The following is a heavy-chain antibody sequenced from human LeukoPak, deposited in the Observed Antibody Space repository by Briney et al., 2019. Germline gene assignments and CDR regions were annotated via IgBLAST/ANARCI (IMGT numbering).Heavy chain of an antibody. D-gene: IGHD2-2*02. CDR1: GFTFSSYS. V-gene: IGHV3-48*02. CDR2: ISSSSSTI. Sequence: PGGSLRLSCAASGFTFSSYSMNWVRQAPGKGLEWVSYISSSSSTIYYADSVKGRFTISRDNAKNLLYLEMNSLRDEDTAVYYCARESYCSSTSCYTVQRGGYFDYWGQGTLVTVSS. CDR3: ARESYCSSTSCYTVQRGGYFDY. J-gene: IGHJ4*02.